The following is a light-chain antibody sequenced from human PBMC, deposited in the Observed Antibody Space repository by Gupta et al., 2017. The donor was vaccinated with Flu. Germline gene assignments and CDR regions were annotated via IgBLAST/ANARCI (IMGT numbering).Light chain of an antibody. Sequence: ITISSTGTSSDIGSYNNVSWYQQPPGKAPKLMIYEVSNRPSGVSNRFSGSKSGNTASLTISGLQAEDEADYFCSSYTSNSALYVFGAGTKVTVL. CDR3: SSYTSNSALYV. CDR2: EVS. V-gene: IGLV2-14*01. CDR1: SSDIGSYNN. J-gene: IGLJ1*01.